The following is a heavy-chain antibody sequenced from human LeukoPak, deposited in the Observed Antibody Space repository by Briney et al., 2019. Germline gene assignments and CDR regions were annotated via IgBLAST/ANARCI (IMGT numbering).Heavy chain of an antibody. CDR2: INHSGST. Sequence: SETLSLTCAVYGGSFSGYYWSWIRQPPGKGLEWIGEINHSGSTNYNPSLKSRVTISVDTSKNQFSLKLSSVTAADTAVYYCVRGGRQLWLLYWGQGTLVTVSS. CDR3: VRGGRQLWLLY. V-gene: IGHV4-34*01. J-gene: IGHJ4*02. D-gene: IGHD5-18*01. CDR1: GGSFSGYY.